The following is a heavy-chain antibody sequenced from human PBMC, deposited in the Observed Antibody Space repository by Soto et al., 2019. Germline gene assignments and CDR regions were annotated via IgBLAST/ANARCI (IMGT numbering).Heavy chain of an antibody. CDR3: ARLQAFFDILIVHRPNYFDH. D-gene: IGHD3-9*01. J-gene: IGHJ4*02. CDR1: GGSISSSSYY. CDR2: IYYSGST. Sequence: SETLSLTCTVSGGSISSSSYYWGWVRQPPGKGLEWIGTIYYSGSTYYNPSLKSRITISVDTSKTQFSLKLNSVTAADTAVYYCARLQAFFDILIVHRPNYFDHWGQGPLVPVSS. V-gene: IGHV4-39*01.